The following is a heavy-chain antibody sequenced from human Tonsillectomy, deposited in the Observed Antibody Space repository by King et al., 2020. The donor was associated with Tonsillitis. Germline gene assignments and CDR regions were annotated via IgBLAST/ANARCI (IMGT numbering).Heavy chain of an antibody. J-gene: IGHJ4*02. CDR3: ARSPYCSGGSCYSKITNYFDY. D-gene: IGHD2-15*01. Sequence: VQLQQSGPGLVKPSQTLSLTCAISGDSVSSNSAAWNWIRQSPSRGLEWLGRTYYRSKWYNDYAVSVKSRITINPDTSKNQFSLQLNSVTPEDTAVYYCARSPYCSGGSCYSKITNYFDYWGQGTLVTVSS. V-gene: IGHV6-1*01. CDR2: TYYRSKWYN. CDR1: GDSVSSNSAA.